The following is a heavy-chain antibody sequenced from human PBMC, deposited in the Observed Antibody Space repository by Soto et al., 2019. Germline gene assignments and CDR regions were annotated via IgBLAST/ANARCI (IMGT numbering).Heavy chain of an antibody. CDR2: LWSALSTGRNE. CDR3: ERVGGSYYFDH. Sequence: GGSLRLSCAASGFTFSSYGMHWVRQAPGKGLEWVAVLWSALSTGRNEYYADSVKGRFTISRGNGKNMLYLQMNSLRAEDTAVYYCERVGGSYYFDHWGQGTPVTVSS. CDR1: GFTFSSYG. V-gene: IGHV3-33*01. J-gene: IGHJ4*02. D-gene: IGHD3-16*01.